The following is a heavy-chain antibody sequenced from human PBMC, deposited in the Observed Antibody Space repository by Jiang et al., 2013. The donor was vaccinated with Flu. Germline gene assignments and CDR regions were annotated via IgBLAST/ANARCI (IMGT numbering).Heavy chain of an antibody. J-gene: IGHJ3*02. V-gene: IGHV3-30-3*01. D-gene: IGHD6-13*01. CDR1: GFTFSSYA. Sequence: VQLLESGGGVVQPGRSLRLSCAASGFTFSSYAMHWVRQAPGKGLEWVAVISYDGSNKYYADSVKGRFTISRDNSKNTLYLQMNSLRAEDTAVYYCAREGKQLVGDAFDIWGQGTMVTVSS. CDR3: AREGKQLVGDAFDI. CDR2: ISYDGSNK.